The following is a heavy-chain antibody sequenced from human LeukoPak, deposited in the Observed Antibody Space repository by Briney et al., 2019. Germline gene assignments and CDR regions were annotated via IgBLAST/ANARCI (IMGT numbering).Heavy chain of an antibody. J-gene: IGHJ6*02. CDR1: GGSISSYY. CDR2: IYTSGST. CDR3: ARVVPDSSGYYYGMDV. Sequence: PSETLSLTCTVSGGSISSYYWSWIRQPAGKGLEWIGRIYTSGSTNCNPSLKSRVTMSVDTSKNQFSLKLNSVTAADTAVYYCARVVPDSSGYYYGMDVWGQGTTVTVSS. D-gene: IGHD3-22*01. V-gene: IGHV4-4*07.